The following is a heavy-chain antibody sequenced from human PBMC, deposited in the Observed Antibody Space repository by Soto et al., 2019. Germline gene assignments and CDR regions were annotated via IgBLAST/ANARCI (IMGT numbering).Heavy chain of an antibody. CDR2: IYPGESNT. D-gene: IGHD3-22*01. V-gene: IGHV5-51*01. CDR1: GDSFTSYR. J-gene: IGHJ6*02. Sequence: GESLTISCKGSGDSFTSYRIGWVRQMPGKGLEWMGIIYPGESNTRYSPSFQGQVTISADKSIGTAYLQWSSLKASDTAMYYCATYSSVYYYTMDVWGQGTTVTVSS. CDR3: ATYSSVYYYTMDV.